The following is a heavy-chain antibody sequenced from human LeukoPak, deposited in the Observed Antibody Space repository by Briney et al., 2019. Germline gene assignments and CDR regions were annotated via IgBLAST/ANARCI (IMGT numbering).Heavy chain of an antibody. CDR3: ARGRGSAYYYYYGMDV. J-gene: IGHJ6*02. D-gene: IGHD1-26*01. Sequence: SETLSLTCTVSGGSISSYYWSWIRQPPGKGLEWIGEINHSGSTNYNPSLKSRVTISVDTSKNQFSLKLSSVTAADTAVYYCARGRGSAYYYYYGMDVWGQGTTVTVSS. CDR2: INHSGST. CDR1: GGSISSYY. V-gene: IGHV4-34*01.